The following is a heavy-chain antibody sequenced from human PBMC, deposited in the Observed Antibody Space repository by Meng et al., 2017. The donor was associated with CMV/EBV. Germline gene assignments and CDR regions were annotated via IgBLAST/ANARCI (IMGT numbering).Heavy chain of an antibody. CDR1: GFTFSSYE. J-gene: IGHJ4*02. D-gene: IGHD3-10*01. CDR3: ASDRGFGDLDS. V-gene: IGHV3-30-3*01. Sequence: GGSLRLSCAASGFTFSSYEMNWARQAPGKGLEWVAVISYDGSNKYYADSVKGRFTISRDNSKNTLYLQMNSLRAEDTAVYYCASDRGFGDLDSWGQGTLVTVSS. CDR2: ISYDGSNK.